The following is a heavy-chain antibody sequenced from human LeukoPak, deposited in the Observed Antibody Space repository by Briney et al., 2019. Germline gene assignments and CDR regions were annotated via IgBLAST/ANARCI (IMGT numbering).Heavy chain of an antibody. Sequence: ASVKVSCKASGYTFTSYDINWVRQATGQGLECMGWMNPNSGNTGYAQKFQGRVTITRNTSISTAYMELSSLRSEDTAVYYCARRGYCSSTSCSRVPYYYYYMDVWGKGTTVTVSS. CDR1: GYTFTSYD. CDR2: MNPNSGNT. D-gene: IGHD2-2*01. J-gene: IGHJ6*03. CDR3: ARRGYCSSTSCSRVPYYYYYMDV. V-gene: IGHV1-8*03.